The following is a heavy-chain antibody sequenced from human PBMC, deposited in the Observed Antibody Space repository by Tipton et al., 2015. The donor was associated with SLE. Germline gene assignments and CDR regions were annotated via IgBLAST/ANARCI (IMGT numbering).Heavy chain of an antibody. V-gene: IGHV4-61*09. CDR2: IYYSGSP. CDR1: GVSISSSRYYST. Sequence: TLSLTCTVSGVSISSSRYYSTWSWIRQSAGKGLEWIGNIYYSGSPYYNPSLRSRVTMSVDTSKNQFSLKLSSVTAADTAVYFCAKLGENVYDPYFEFWGQGTLVTVSS. D-gene: IGHD5/OR15-5a*01. J-gene: IGHJ4*02. CDR3: AKLGENVYDPYFEF.